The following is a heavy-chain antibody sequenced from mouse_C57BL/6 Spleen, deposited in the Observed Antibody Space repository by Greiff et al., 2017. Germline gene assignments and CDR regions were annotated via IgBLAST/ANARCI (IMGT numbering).Heavy chain of an antibody. CDR3: ARSFTTVVATPYWYFDV. Sequence: EVQLVESGPELVKPGASVKMSCKASRYTFTDYNMHWVKQSHGKSLEWIGYINPNNGGTSYNQKFKGKATLTVNKSSSTAYMELRSLTSEDSAVYYCARSFTTVVATPYWYFDVWGTGTTVTVSS. V-gene: IGHV1-22*01. J-gene: IGHJ1*03. D-gene: IGHD1-1*01. CDR2: INPNNGGT. CDR1: RYTFTDYN.